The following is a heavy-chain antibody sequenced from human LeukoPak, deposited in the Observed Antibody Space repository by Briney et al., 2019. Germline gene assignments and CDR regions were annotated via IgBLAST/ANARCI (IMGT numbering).Heavy chain of an antibody. CDR2: IRSKAYGGTT. J-gene: IGHJ6*02. V-gene: IGHV3-49*03. D-gene: IGHD6-13*01. CDR1: GFTFGDYA. CDR3: APSPGYSSSWYGMDV. Sequence: GGSLRLSCTASGFTFGDYAMSWFRQAPGKGLEWVGFIRSKAYGGTTEYAASVKGRFTISRDDSKSIAYLQMNSLRAEDTAVYYCAPSPGYSSSWYGMDVWGQGTTVTVSS.